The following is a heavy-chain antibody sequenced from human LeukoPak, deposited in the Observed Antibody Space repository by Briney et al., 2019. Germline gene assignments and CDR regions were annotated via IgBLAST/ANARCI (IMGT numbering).Heavy chain of an antibody. D-gene: IGHD4-17*01. CDR2: VYTTGST. Sequence: SETLSLTCSVSSGSIRGYYWSWIRQPAGKGLEWIGRVYTTGSTNYNPSLKSRVTMSVDTSKNQFSLKMTSVTAADTAVYYCARDYGVYDWGQGTLVTVSS. CDR1: SGSIRGYY. CDR3: ARDYGVYD. J-gene: IGHJ4*02. V-gene: IGHV4-4*07.